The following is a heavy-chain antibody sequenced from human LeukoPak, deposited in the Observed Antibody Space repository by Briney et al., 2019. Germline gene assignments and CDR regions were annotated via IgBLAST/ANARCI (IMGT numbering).Heavy chain of an antibody. CDR2: MYYSGST. D-gene: IGHD3-22*01. CDR1: GDSISSYY. V-gene: IGHV4-59*08. Sequence: SKTLSLTCTVSGDSISSYYWNWIRQPPGRGLEWIGQMYYSGSTNYNPSLNSRVTMSLDTSKNQFSLKLSSVTAADTAVYYCVRRRYYDSDGYWYYFDYWGQGTLVTVSS. J-gene: IGHJ4*02. CDR3: VRRRYYDSDGYWYYFDY.